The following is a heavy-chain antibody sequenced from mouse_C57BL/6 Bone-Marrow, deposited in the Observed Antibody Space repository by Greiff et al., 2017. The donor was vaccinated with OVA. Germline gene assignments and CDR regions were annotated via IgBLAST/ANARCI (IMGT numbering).Heavy chain of an antibody. V-gene: IGHV5-17*01. J-gene: IGHJ4*01. CDR1: GFTFSDYG. Sequence: EVKLMESGGGLVKPGGSLKLSCAASGFTFSDYGMHWVRQAPEKGLEWVAYISSGSSTIYYADTVKGRFTISRDNAKNTLFMQMTSLRSEHTAMYYCARGGSSSYAMDYWGQGTSVTVSS. CDR3: ARGGSSSYAMDY. CDR2: ISSGSSTI.